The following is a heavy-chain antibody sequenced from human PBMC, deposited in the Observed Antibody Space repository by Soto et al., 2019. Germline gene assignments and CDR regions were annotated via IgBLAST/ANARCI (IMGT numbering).Heavy chain of an antibody. Sequence: PSETLSLTCAVSGGSISSSNWWSWFRQPPGKGLEWIGDIYHSGTTNYNPSLKSRVTISVDASKNQFSLKLTSVTAADTAVYFCARLYYAGSPYYPPGYWGQGTLVTVSS. D-gene: IGHD3-22*01. V-gene: IGHV4-4*02. CDR2: IYHSGTT. CDR3: ARLYYAGSPYYPPGY. CDR1: GGSISSSNW. J-gene: IGHJ4*02.